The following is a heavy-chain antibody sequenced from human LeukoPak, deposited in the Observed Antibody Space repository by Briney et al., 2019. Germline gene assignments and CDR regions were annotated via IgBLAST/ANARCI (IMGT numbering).Heavy chain of an antibody. J-gene: IGHJ4*02. D-gene: IGHD5-12*01. CDR1: GGSISRYY. CDR2: IYYTGST. V-gene: IGHV4-59*01. Sequence: SETLSLTCIVSGGSISRYYWSWIRQPPGKGLEWLAYIYYTGSTSYNPSPKSRVTISADTSKNQFSLKLRSVTAADTAVYYCARGPSGYHNTGGQGTLVTASS. CDR3: ARGPSGYHNT.